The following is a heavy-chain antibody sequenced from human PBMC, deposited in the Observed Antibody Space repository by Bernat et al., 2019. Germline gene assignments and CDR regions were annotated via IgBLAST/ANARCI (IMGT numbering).Heavy chain of an antibody. D-gene: IGHD6-6*01. V-gene: IGHV3-74*01. Sequence: EVQLVESRGGLVQPGGSLRLSCAASGFTFSSHWMHWVRQAPGKGLVWVSRINSDGSSTSYADSVKGRFTISRDNAKNTLFLQMNSLRVEDTAVYYCSRYLAGDSSSTRGDYWGQGTLVTVSS. CDR2: INSDGSST. CDR1: GFTFSSHW. CDR3: SRYLAGDSSSTRGDY. J-gene: IGHJ4*02.